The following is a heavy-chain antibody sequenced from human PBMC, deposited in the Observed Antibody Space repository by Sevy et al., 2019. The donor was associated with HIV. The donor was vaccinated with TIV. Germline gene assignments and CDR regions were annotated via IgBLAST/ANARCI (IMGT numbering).Heavy chain of an antibody. V-gene: IGHV3-23*01. CDR3: ARGTTVTDALDY. J-gene: IGHJ4*02. D-gene: IGHD4-17*01. Sequence: GGSLRLSCVASGFSFSSYAMAWVRQTPGKGLEWVSAITVSGGRTYYADSVKGRFTISRDNSENTLYLQMNSLRAEDTAVYYCARGTTVTDALDYWGQGTLVTVSS. CDR2: ITVSGGRT. CDR1: GFSFSSYA.